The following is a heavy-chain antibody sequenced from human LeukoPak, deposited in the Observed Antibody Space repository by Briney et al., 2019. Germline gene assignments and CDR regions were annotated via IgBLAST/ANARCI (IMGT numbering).Heavy chain of an antibody. CDR2: IYYSGNT. J-gene: IGHJ1*01. V-gene: IGHV4-59*01. CDR1: GGSISSYY. Sequence: SETLSLTCTVSGGSISSYYWSWIRQPPGKGLEWIGYIYYSGNTNYNPSLKSRVTISVDTSKNQFSLKLSSVTAADTAVYYCAEGGSYSFQHWGQGTLVTVSS. D-gene: IGHD1-26*01. CDR3: AEGGSYSFQH.